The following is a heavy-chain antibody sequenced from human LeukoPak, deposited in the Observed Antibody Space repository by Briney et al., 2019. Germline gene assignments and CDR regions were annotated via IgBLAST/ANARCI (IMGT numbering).Heavy chain of an antibody. CDR3: ARDQHYYDSSGTLL. CDR2: ISSSGSTI. V-gene: IGHV3-48*03. Sequence: GGSLRLSCAASGFTFDTYEMNWVRQAPGKGLEWVSYISSSGSTIYYADSVKGRFTISRDNAKNSLYLQMNSLRAEDTAVYYCARDQHYYDSSGTLLWGQGTLLTVSS. CDR1: GFTFDTYE. J-gene: IGHJ4*02. D-gene: IGHD3-22*01.